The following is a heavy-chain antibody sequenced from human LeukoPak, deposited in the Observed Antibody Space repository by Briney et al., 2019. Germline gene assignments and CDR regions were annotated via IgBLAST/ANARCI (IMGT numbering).Heavy chain of an antibody. CDR3: ARAANYDSSGYPLLWFDP. CDR2: IYYSGNT. V-gene: IGHV4-31*03. D-gene: IGHD3-22*01. J-gene: IGHJ5*02. Sequence: SETLSLTCTVSGGSISSGGYYWSWIRQHPGKGLEWIGYIYYSGNTYYNPSLKSRVTISVDTSKNQFSLKLSSVTAADTAVYYCARAANYDSSGYPLLWFDPWGQGTLVTVSS. CDR1: GGSISSGGYY.